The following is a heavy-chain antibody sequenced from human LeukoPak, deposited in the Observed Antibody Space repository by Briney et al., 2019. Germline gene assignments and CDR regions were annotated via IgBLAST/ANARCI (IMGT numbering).Heavy chain of an antibody. CDR3: AHGGSGNFDY. D-gene: IGHD3-10*01. Sequence: PGGSLRLSCAASGFTFSSYGMHWVRQAPGKGLEWVSGISWNSGSIDYADSVKGRFTISRDNAKNSLYLQMNSLRAEDTALYYCAHGGSGNFDYWGQGTLVTVSS. CDR1: GFTFSSYG. CDR2: ISWNSGSI. V-gene: IGHV3-9*01. J-gene: IGHJ4*02.